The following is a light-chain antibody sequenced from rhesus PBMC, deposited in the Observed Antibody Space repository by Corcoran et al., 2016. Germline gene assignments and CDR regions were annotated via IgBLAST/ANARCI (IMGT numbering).Light chain of an antibody. J-gene: IGKJ1*01. CDR3: QQYSSSPWT. CDR2: KAS. Sequence: DIQMTQSPSSLSASVGDTVTITCRASQSISSWLAWYQQKPGKAPGLLIYKASSLQSGVPSRFSCSGSGTDFTLTISSLQSEDFATYYCQQYSSSPWTFGQGTKVEIK. CDR1: QSISSW. V-gene: IGKV1-22*01.